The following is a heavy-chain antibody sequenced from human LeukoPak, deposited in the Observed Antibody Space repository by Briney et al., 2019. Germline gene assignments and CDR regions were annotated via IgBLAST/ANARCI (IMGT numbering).Heavy chain of an antibody. CDR1: GFTFSSYW. CDR3: AKDAEYSNYGGYFDN. J-gene: IGHJ4*02. D-gene: IGHD4-11*01. Sequence: PGGSLRLSCAASGFTFSSYWMSWVRQAPGKGLEWVANIKQDGSEKYYVDSVKGRFTISRDNAKNSLYLQMNNPRPEDTAVYYCAKDAEYSNYGGYFDNWGQGTLVTVS. V-gene: IGHV3-7*01. CDR2: IKQDGSEK.